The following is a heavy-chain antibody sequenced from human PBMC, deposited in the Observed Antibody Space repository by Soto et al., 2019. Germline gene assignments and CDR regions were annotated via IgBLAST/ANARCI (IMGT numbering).Heavy chain of an antibody. CDR2: IYYSGST. J-gene: IGHJ5*02. V-gene: IGHV4-39*01. D-gene: IGHD4-17*01. Sequence: PSETLSLTCTVSGGSISSSSYYWGWIRQPPGKGLEWIGSIYYSGSTYYNPSLKSRVTISVDTSKNQFSLKLSSVTAADTAVYYCARLLRGDYYWFDPWGQGTLVTVSS. CDR3: ARLLRGDYYWFDP. CDR1: GGSISSSSYY.